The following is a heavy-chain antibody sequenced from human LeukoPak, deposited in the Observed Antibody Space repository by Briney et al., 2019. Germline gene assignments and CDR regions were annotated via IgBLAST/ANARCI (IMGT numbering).Heavy chain of an antibody. CDR3: ARKTVTTGLFIDY. D-gene: IGHD4-17*01. CDR1: GYSFINYW. Sequence: GESLKISCKGSGYSFINYWIGWVRQVPGKGLEWMGIIYPGDSDTRYSPSFQGQVTISADKSISTAYLQWSSLKASDTAMYYCARKTVTTGLFIDYWGQGTLVTVSS. CDR2: IYPGDSDT. V-gene: IGHV5-51*01. J-gene: IGHJ4*02.